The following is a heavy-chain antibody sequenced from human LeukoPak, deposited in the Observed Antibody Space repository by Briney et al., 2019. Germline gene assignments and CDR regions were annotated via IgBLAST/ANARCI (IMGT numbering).Heavy chain of an antibody. CDR1: GFIFSSYS. D-gene: IGHD6-13*01. V-gene: IGHV3-21*01. CDR2: ISSSSSYI. Sequence: GGSLRLSCAASGFIFSSYSMNWVRQAPGKGLEWVSSISSSSSYIYYADSVKGRFTISRDNAKNSLYLQMNSLRAEDTAVYYCARDFRQQLVHKGDYWGQGTLVTVSS. CDR3: ARDFRQQLVHKGDY. J-gene: IGHJ4*02.